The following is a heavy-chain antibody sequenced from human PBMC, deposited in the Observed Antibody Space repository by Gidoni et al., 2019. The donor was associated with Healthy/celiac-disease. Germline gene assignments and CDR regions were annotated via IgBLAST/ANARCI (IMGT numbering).Heavy chain of an antibody. Sequence: QVQLVESGGGVVQHGRSLRLSCAASGFTFRSYGMHWVRQAPGKGLEWVAFIWHNVSNKYYADSEKGRFTISRDISKNALYLQMTSLRAEDTAVYYCARERSSGYDCLDYWGQGTLVTVSS. J-gene: IGHJ4*02. CDR3: ARERSSGYDCLDY. CDR1: GFTFRSYG. V-gene: IGHV3-33*01. CDR2: IWHNVSNK. D-gene: IGHD5-12*01.